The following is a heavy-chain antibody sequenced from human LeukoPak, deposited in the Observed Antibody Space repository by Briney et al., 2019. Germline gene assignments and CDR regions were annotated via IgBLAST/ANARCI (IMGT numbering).Heavy chain of an antibody. J-gene: IGHJ4*02. Sequence: ASVKVSCKASGYTFTGYYMHWVRQAPGQGLEWMGWINPKSGGTNYAQKFQGRVTMTTDTSTSTAYMELRSLRSDDTAVYYCARDKGYSSSWHPYDYWGQGTLVTVSS. CDR1: GYTFTGYY. D-gene: IGHD6-13*01. CDR2: INPKSGGT. CDR3: ARDKGYSSSWHPYDY. V-gene: IGHV1-2*02.